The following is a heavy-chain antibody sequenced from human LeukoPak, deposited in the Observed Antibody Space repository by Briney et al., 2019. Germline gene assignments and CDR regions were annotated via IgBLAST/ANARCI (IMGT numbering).Heavy chain of an antibody. V-gene: IGHV3-23*01. CDR1: GFTFSTYA. CDR2: FSGSGGNT. D-gene: IGHD2-15*01. CDR3: AKERYCSGGSCFHFCDY. Sequence: GGSLRLSCAASGFTFSTYAMSWVRQAPGKGLEWVSSFSGSGGNTYYAYSVMGRFTISRDNSKNTLYLQLNSLRAEDTAVYYCAKERYCSGGSCFHFCDYWGQGTLVTVSS. J-gene: IGHJ4*02.